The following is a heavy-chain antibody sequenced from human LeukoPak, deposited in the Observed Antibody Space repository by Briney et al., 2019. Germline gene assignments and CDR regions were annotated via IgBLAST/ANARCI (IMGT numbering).Heavy chain of an antibody. CDR3: AGFTFFRGVITFDY. CDR2: IYHSGST. J-gene: IGHJ4*02. V-gene: IGHV4-39*01. D-gene: IGHD3-10*01. CDR1: GGSISSSNYY. Sequence: PSETLSLTCTVSGGSISSSNYYWGWIRQPPGKGLEWIGTIYHSGSTYYNPSLKSRISISVDTSKNQFSLKLRSVTAADTAVYSCAGFTFFRGVITFDYWGQGTLVTVSS.